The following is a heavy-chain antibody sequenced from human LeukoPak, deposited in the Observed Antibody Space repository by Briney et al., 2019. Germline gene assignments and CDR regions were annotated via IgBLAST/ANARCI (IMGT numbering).Heavy chain of an antibody. D-gene: IGHD3-10*01. V-gene: IGHV4-34*01. CDR1: GGSFSGYY. CDR3: ARPRYYGSGSRLDY. J-gene: IGHJ4*02. CDR2: INHSGST. Sequence: SETLSLTCAVYGGSFSGYYWSWIRQPPGKGLEWIGEINHSGSTNYNPSLTSRVTISVDTSKNQFSLKLSSVTAADTAVYYCARPRYYGSGSRLDYWGQGTLVTVSS.